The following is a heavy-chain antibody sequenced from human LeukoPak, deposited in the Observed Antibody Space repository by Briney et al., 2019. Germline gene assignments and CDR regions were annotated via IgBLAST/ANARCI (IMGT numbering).Heavy chain of an antibody. J-gene: IGHJ3*02. Sequence: ASVTVSCKASGGTFSSYAISWVRQAPGQGLEWMGRIIPILGIANYAQKFQGRVTITADKSTSTAYMELSSLISEDTAVYYCARGRQNYDFWSGYSHDAFDIWGQGTMVTVSS. CDR2: IIPILGIA. CDR3: ARGRQNYDFWSGYSHDAFDI. D-gene: IGHD3-3*01. CDR1: GGTFSSYA. V-gene: IGHV1-69*04.